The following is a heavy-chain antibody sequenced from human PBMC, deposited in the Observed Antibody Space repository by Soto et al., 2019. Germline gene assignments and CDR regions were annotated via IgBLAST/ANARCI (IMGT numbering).Heavy chain of an antibody. J-gene: IGHJ4*02. CDR1: GFTFDDHN. CDR3: ASSQGDY. V-gene: IGHV3-43*01. CDR2: ISWDGETT. Sequence: DLVESGGVVVQPGGSLRLSCAASGFTFDDHNMHWVRQASGKGLEWVSLISWDGETTYYADSVKGRFTISRDNSKNSLYLQMNALTTEDTALYYCASSQGDYWGQGTLVTVAS.